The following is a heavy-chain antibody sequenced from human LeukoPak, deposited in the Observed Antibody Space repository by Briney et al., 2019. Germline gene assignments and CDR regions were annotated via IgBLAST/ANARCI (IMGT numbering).Heavy chain of an antibody. D-gene: IGHD6-6*01. V-gene: IGHV4-61*02. J-gene: IGHJ4*02. CDR3: ARDSGIAARRRD. CDR2: IYTSGST. Sequence: SQTLSLTCTVSGGSISSGSYYRSWIRQPAGKGLEWIGRIYTSGSTNYNPSLKSRVTISVDTSKNQFSLKLSSVTAADTAVYYCARDSGIAARRRDWGQGTLVTVSS. CDR1: GGSISSGSYY.